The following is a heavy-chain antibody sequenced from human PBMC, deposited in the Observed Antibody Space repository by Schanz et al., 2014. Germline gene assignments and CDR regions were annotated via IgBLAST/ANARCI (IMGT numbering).Heavy chain of an antibody. CDR1: GFNFSNYD. V-gene: IGHV3-30*18. Sequence: QVQLVESGGGVVQPGRSLRLSCAASGFNFSNYDIHWVRQAPGKGLEWVALIYYNGTNKYYADSVKGRFTISRDNSQNTLYLQMNSLRTEDTAVYFCAKSYDTSGYSGFDYWGQGTLVTVSS. J-gene: IGHJ4*02. CDR2: IYYNGTNK. CDR3: AKSYDTSGYSGFDY. D-gene: IGHD3-22*01.